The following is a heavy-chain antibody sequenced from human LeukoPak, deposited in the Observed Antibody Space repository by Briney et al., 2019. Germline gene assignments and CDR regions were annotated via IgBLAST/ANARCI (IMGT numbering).Heavy chain of an antibody. V-gene: IGHV3-23*01. D-gene: IGHD3-3*01. CDR2: ISGSGGST. CDR1: GFTFSSYA. Sequence: PGGSLRLSCAASGFTFSSYAMSWVRQAPGKGLEWVSAISGSGGSTYYADSVKGRFTISRDNSKNTLRLQMNSLRAEDTAVYYCAKRPTDFWSGYSPFDYWGQGTLVTVSS. J-gene: IGHJ4*02. CDR3: AKRPTDFWSGYSPFDY.